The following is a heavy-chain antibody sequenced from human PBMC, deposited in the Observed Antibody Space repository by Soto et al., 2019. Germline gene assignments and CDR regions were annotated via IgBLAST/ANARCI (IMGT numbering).Heavy chain of an antibody. CDR2: IYHSWST. CDR1: SGSISSSNW. V-gene: IGHV4-4*02. J-gene: IGHJ6*02. D-gene: IGHD6-13*01. Sequence: PSGPLALTRAFYSGSISSSNWWSWVRQPPGKGLEWIGEIYHSWSTNYNPSLKSRVTISVDKSKNQFSLQLNSVTPEDTAVYYCARGIAAAGGMDVWGQGTTVTVSS. CDR3: ARGIAAAGGMDV.